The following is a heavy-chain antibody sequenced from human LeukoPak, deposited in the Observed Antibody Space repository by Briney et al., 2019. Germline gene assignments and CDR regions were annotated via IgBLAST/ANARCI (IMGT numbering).Heavy chain of an antibody. Sequence: GGSLRLSCAASGFTFSSYWMTWVRQAPGKGREWVANIKQEGSEKYYVDSVKGRFTISRDNAKNSLYLQMNSLRDEDTAVYYCASGLGHNPYAMDVWGQGTTVTVSS. D-gene: IGHD1-20*01. CDR1: GFTFSSYW. J-gene: IGHJ6*02. V-gene: IGHV3-7*01. CDR2: IKQEGSEK. CDR3: ASGLGHNPYAMDV.